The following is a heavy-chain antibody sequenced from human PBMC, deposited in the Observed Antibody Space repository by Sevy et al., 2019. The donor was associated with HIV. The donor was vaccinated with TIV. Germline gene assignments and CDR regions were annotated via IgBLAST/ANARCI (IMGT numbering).Heavy chain of an antibody. CDR2: ISGSGGST. V-gene: IGHV3-23*01. CDR1: GFTFSSYA. CDR3: AKGLISYYDSSGYYHTPTGGAFDI. Sequence: GGSLRLSCAASGFTFSSYAMSWVRQAPGKGLEWVSAISGSGGSTYYEDSVKGRFTISRDNSKNTLYRQMNSLRAEDKAVYYCAKGLISYYDSSGYYHTPTGGAFDIWGQGTMVTVSS. D-gene: IGHD3-22*01. J-gene: IGHJ3*02.